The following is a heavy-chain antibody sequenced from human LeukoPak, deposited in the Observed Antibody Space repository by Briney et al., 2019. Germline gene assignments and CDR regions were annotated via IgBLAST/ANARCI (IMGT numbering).Heavy chain of an antibody. CDR3: AKASGYYLDYYYYGMDV. Sequence: PGGSLRLSCAASGFTVSSNYMSWVRQAPGKGLEWVSVIYSGGSTYYADSVKGRFTISRDNSKNTLYLQMNSLRAEDTAVYYCAKASGYYLDYYYYGMDVWGQGTTVTVSS. J-gene: IGHJ6*02. CDR2: IYSGGST. D-gene: IGHD3-22*01. V-gene: IGHV3-66*01. CDR1: GFTVSSNY.